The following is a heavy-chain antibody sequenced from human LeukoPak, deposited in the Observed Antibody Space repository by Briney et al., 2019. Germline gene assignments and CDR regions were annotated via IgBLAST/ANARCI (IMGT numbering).Heavy chain of an antibody. CDR3: ARQESPMIVVAEGPIDY. Sequence: PSETLSLTCTVSGGSISSSSYYWGWIRRPPGKGLEWIGSIYYSGSTYYNPSPKSRVTISVDTSKNQFSLKLSSVTAADTAVYYCARQESPMIVVAEGPIDYWGQGTLVTVSS. D-gene: IGHD3-22*01. CDR2: IYYSGST. CDR1: GGSISSSSYY. V-gene: IGHV4-39*01. J-gene: IGHJ4*02.